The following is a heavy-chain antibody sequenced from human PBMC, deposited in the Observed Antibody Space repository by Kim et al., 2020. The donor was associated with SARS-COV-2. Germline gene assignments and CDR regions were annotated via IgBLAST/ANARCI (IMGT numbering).Heavy chain of an antibody. CDR1: GFTFSSYA. D-gene: IGHD3-22*01. Sequence: GGSLRLSCAASGFTFSSYAMSWVRQAPGKGLEWVSAISGSGGSTYYADSVKGRFTISRDNSKNTLYLQMNSLRAEDTAVYYCAKVGSRRYEYYYDSSGYPRAQFDYWGQGTLVTVSS. J-gene: IGHJ4*02. V-gene: IGHV3-23*01. CDR2: ISGSGGST. CDR3: AKVGSRRYEYYYDSSGYPRAQFDY.